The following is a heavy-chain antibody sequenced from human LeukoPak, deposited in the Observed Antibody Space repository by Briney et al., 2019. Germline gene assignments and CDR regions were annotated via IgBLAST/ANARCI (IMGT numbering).Heavy chain of an antibody. V-gene: IGHV4-38-2*02. CDR1: GYSISSGHY. CDR2: IFHSGST. CDR3: ARGNYYDAGGYSGIAFDI. D-gene: IGHD3-22*01. Sequence: SESLSLTCNVSGYSISSGHYWGWIRQSPGKGLEWIGSIFHSGSTYYNPSLRSRVTISVDTSKNQFSLKLTSLTAADTAVFYCARGNYYDAGGYSGIAFDIWGPGTMVTVSS. J-gene: IGHJ3*02.